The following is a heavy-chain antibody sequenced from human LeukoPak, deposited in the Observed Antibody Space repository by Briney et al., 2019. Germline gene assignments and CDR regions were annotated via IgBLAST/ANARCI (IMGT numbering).Heavy chain of an antibody. CDR1: GFTFSSCW. D-gene: IGHD6-13*01. V-gene: IGHV3-74*01. CDR2: INSDGSST. J-gene: IGHJ5*02. Sequence: PGGSLRLSCAASGFTFSSCWMHWVRQAPGKGLVWVSRINSDGSSTSYADSVKGRFTISRDNAKNTLYLQMNSLRAEDTAVYYCARDWGIAAALFWFDPWGQGTLVTVSS. CDR3: ARDWGIAAALFWFDP.